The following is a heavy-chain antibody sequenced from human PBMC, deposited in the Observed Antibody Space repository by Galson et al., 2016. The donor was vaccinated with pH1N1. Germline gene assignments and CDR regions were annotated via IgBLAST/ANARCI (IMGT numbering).Heavy chain of an antibody. D-gene: IGHD2-2*01. CDR1: GFSLTTSGVG. V-gene: IGHV2-5*02. Sequence: PALVKPTQTLTLTCTFSGFSLTTSGVGVAWIRQPPGKALEWLALIYWDDDKRYSPSLESRLTITKDTSKNQVVLTMTNVDPVDTAKSYFAHTVACRPIVSLPAGTQYYFGAWGQGTLVTVSS. CDR2: IYWDDDK. J-gene: IGHJ4*02. CDR3: AHTVACRPIVSLPAGTQYYFGA.